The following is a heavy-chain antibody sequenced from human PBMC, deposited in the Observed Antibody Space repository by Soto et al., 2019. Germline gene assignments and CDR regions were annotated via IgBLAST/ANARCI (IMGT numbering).Heavy chain of an antibody. D-gene: IGHD2-2*01. Sequence: ASVKVSCKASVYTFTSNYMHWVRQAPGQGLEWMGIINPSGGSTSYAQKFQGRVTMTRDTSTSTVYMELSSLRSEDTAVYYCARNYQLPILDYWGQGTLVTVSS. J-gene: IGHJ4*02. CDR1: VYTFTSNY. CDR2: INPSGGST. V-gene: IGHV1-46*03. CDR3: ARNYQLPILDY.